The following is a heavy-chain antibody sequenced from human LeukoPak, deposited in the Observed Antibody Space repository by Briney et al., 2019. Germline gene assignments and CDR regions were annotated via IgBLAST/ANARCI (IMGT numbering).Heavy chain of an antibody. CDR2: IYYSGST. CDR1: GGSISSYY. V-gene: IGHV4-59*12. CDR3: ARETLIGNYFDY. J-gene: IGHJ4*02. Sequence: MSSETLSLTCTVSGGSISSYYWSWIRQPPGKGLEWIGFIYYSGSTNYSPSLKSRVTISVDTSKNQFSLKLTSVTAADTAVYYCARETLIGNYFDYWGQGTLVTVSS.